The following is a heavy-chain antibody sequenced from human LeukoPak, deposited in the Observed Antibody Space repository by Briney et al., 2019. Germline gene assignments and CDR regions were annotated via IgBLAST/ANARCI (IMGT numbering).Heavy chain of an antibody. V-gene: IGHV3-21*01. Sequence: GGSLRLSCAASGFTFSSYSMNWVRQAPGKGLEWVSSISSSSSYIYYADSVKGRFTISGDNDKNSLYLQMNSLRAEDTAVYYCARVREWELRYDAFDIWGQGTMVTVSS. D-gene: IGHD1-26*01. CDR3: ARVREWELRYDAFDI. CDR1: GFTFSSYS. J-gene: IGHJ3*02. CDR2: ISSSSSYI.